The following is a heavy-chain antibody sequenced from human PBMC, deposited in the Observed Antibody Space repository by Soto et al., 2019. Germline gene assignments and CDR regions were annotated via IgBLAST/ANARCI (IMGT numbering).Heavy chain of an antibody. D-gene: IGHD3-22*01. CDR3: ARMGDSSGYSGWFDP. CDR1: GFTVSSNY. J-gene: IGHJ5*02. Sequence: EVQLVESGGGLVQPGGSLRLSCAASGFTVSSNYMSWVRQAPGKGLEWVSVIYSGGSTYYADSVKGRFTISRDNSKNTLYLQRNSRRAEDTAVYYCARMGDSSGYSGWFDPWGQGTLVTVS. V-gene: IGHV3-66*01. CDR2: IYSGGST.